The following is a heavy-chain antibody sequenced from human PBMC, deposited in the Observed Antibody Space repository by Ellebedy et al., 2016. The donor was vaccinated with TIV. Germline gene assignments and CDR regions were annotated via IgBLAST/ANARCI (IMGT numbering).Heavy chain of an antibody. Sequence: MPSETLSLTCTVSGVSISNYYWSWIRQPPGQGLEWIGCFYYSGKNDSNPSLKSRVNISVDTSKNQFSLKLTYVTAADTAVYFWAREPRSDRGREAFDLWGQGTMVTVSS. CDR3: AREPRSDRGREAFDL. CDR1: GVSISNYY. V-gene: IGHV4-59*01. J-gene: IGHJ3*01. D-gene: IGHD3-10*01. CDR2: FYYSGKN.